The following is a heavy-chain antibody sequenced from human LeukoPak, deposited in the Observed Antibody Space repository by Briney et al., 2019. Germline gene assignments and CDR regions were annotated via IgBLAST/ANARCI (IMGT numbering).Heavy chain of an antibody. Sequence: ASVKVSCKASGYTFTGYDMHWVRQAPGQGLEWMGWINPNSGGTNYAQKFQGRVTMTRDTSISTAYMELSRLRSYDTVVYYCAREVSYGAGFDYWGQGTLVTVSS. V-gene: IGHV1-2*02. J-gene: IGHJ4*02. D-gene: IGHD3-10*01. CDR1: GYTFTGYD. CDR2: INPNSGGT. CDR3: AREVSYGAGFDY.